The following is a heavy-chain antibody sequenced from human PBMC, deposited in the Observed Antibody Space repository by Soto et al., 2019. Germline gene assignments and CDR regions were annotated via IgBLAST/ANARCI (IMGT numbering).Heavy chain of an antibody. J-gene: IGHJ2*01. CDR2: IYHSGST. D-gene: IGHD3-10*01. V-gene: IGHV4-4*02. CDR1: GGSISSSNW. CDR3: AREWVGELLPDRYLYFDL. Sequence: PSETLSLTCAVSGGSISSSNWWSWVRQPPGKGLEWIGEIYHSGSTNYNPSLKSRVTISVDKSKNQFSLKLSSVTAADTAVYYCAREWVGELLPDRYLYFDLWGRGTLVTVSS.